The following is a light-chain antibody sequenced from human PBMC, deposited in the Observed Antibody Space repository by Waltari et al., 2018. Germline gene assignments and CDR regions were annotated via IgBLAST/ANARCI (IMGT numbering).Light chain of an antibody. Sequence: EIVLTQSPATLSLSPGERAALSCRARQSVTNYLAWYQQKPGQAPRLLIYDASNRATGIPARFSGSGSRTDFTLTISSLEPEDFAVYYCQQRSNWPYTFGQGTKLEIK. CDR1: QSVTNY. J-gene: IGKJ2*01. CDR2: DAS. CDR3: QQRSNWPYT. V-gene: IGKV3-11*01.